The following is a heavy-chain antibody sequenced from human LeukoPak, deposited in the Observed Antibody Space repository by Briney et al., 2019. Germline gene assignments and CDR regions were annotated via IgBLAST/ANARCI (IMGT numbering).Heavy chain of an antibody. Sequence: SVKVSCKASGGTFSSYAISWVRQAPGQGLEWMGGIIPIFGTANYAQKFQGRVTITADESTSTAYMELSSLRSEDTAVYYCARGDTWIQSYRYYGMDVWGQGTTVTVSS. CDR2: IIPIFGTA. V-gene: IGHV1-69*01. CDR3: ARGDTWIQSYRYYGMDV. J-gene: IGHJ6*02. CDR1: GGTFSSYA. D-gene: IGHD5-18*01.